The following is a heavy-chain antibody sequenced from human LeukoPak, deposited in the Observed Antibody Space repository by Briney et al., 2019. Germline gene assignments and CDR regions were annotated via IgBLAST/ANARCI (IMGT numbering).Heavy chain of an antibody. J-gene: IGHJ3*02. V-gene: IGHV3-9*03. CDR3: AKEGSDAFDI. CDR1: GFTFDDYA. Sequence: PGGSLRLSCAASGFTFDDYAMHWVRQAPGKGLEWVSGISWNSGSIGYADSVKGRFTISRDNAKNSLYLQMSSLRAEDMALYYCAKEGSDAFDIWGQGTMVTVSS. CDR2: ISWNSGSI.